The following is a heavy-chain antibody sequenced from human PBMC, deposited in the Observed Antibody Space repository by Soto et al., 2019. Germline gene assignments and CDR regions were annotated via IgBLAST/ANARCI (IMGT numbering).Heavy chain of an antibody. CDR3: AKVGDDIVVVVAANYYYYMDV. Sequence: GGSLRLSCAASGFTFSSYAMSWVRQAPGKGLEWVSAISGSGGSTYYADSVKGRFTISRDNSKNTLYLQMNSLRAEDTAVYYCAKVGDDIVVVVAANYYYYMDVWGKGTTVTVSS. D-gene: IGHD2-15*01. CDR1: GFTFSSYA. J-gene: IGHJ6*03. CDR2: ISGSGGST. V-gene: IGHV3-23*01.